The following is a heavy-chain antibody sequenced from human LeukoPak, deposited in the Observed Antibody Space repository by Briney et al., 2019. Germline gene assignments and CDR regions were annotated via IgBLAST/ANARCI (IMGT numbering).Heavy chain of an antibody. CDR3: AKDYLISSGYRYYFDY. V-gene: IGHV3-30*02. CDR2: IRYDGSNK. D-gene: IGHD3-22*01. J-gene: IGHJ4*02. CDR1: GFTFSSYG. Sequence: GGSLRLSCAASGFTFSSYGMHWVRQAPGKGLEWVAFIRYDGSNKYYADSVKGRFTISRDNSKNTLYLQMNSLRAEDTAVYYCAKDYLISSGYRYYFDYWGQGTLVTVSS.